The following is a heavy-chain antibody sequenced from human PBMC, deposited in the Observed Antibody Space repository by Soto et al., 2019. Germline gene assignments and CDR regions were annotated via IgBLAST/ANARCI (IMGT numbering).Heavy chain of an antibody. D-gene: IGHD6-13*01. J-gene: IGHJ4*02. Sequence: EVQLVESGGGLVQPGGSLRVSCAASGFTFSDYYMDWVRQAPGKGLEWVGRARNKANSYSTEYAASVKGRFTISRDDNSLYLETNSLKTEDTAVYFCARVRSSWYAHHDCWGQGTLVTVSS. CDR3: ARVRSSWYAHHDC. CDR1: GFTFSDYY. V-gene: IGHV3-72*01. CDR2: ARNKANSYST.